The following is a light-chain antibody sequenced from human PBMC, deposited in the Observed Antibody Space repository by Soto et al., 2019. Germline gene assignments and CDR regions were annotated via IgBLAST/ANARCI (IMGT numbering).Light chain of an antibody. J-gene: IGLJ1*01. CDR2: DVT. V-gene: IGLV2-14*03. Sequence: QSALTQPASVSGSPGQSITISCTGTGSDVGGYNYVSWYQQHPGKAPKLVIYDVTNRSSGVSNRFSGSKSGNTASLTISGLQAEDEADYYCTSYTRSRTYVFGTGTKLTVL. CDR3: TSYTRSRTYV. CDR1: GSDVGGYNY.